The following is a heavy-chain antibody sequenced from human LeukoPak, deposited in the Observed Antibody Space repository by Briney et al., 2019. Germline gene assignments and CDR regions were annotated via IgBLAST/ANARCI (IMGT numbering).Heavy chain of an antibody. V-gene: IGHV1-2*02. CDR3: ARAAVTYGSGSYSDY. D-gene: IGHD3-10*01. CDR1: GYTFTGYY. Sequence: SVKVSCKASGYTFTGYYMHWVRQAPGQGLEWMGWINPNSGGTNYAQKFQGSVTMTRDTSISTAYMELSRLRSDDTAVYYCARAAVTYGSGSYSDYWGQGTLVTVSS. J-gene: IGHJ4*02. CDR2: INPNSGGT.